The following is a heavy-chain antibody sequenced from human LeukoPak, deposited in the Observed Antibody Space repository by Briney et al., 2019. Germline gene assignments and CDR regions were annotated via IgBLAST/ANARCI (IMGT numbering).Heavy chain of an antibody. Sequence: PSETLSLTXAVYGGSFSGYYWSWIRQPPGEGLEWIGEINHSGSTNYNPSLKSRVTISVDTSKNQFSLKLSSVTAADTAVYYCARGYRYCSSTSCYNRAFDIWGQGTMVTVSS. J-gene: IGHJ3*02. V-gene: IGHV4-34*01. D-gene: IGHD2-2*02. CDR3: ARGYRYCSSTSCYNRAFDI. CDR1: GGSFSGYY. CDR2: INHSGST.